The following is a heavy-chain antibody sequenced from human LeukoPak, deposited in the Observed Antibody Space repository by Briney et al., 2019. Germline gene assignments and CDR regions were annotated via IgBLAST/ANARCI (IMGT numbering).Heavy chain of an antibody. CDR2: INPSGSST. V-gene: IGHV1-46*01. CDR3: ARDPRAYYDILTGYYYYYYMDV. J-gene: IGHJ6*03. CDR1: GYSFTSHY. D-gene: IGHD3-9*01. Sequence: ASVKVSCKASGYSFTSHYMHWVRQAPGQGLEWLGLINPSGSSTLYAQKFQGRVTMTRDMSTSTVYMELSSLRSEDTAVYYCARDPRAYYDILTGYYYYYYMDVWGKGTTVTVSS.